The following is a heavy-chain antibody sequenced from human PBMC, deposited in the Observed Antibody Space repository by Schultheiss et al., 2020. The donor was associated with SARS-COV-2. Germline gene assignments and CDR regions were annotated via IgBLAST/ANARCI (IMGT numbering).Heavy chain of an antibody. V-gene: IGHV4-59*12. D-gene: IGHD5-24*01. CDR2: IYYSGST. Sequence: SETLSLTCTVSGGSISSYYWSWIRQPPGKGLEWIGSIYYSGSTYYNPSLKSRVTISVDTSKNQFSLKLSSVTAADTAVYYCARDMLGGDGYNWDWFDPWGQGTLVTVSS. CDR3: ARDMLGGDGYNWDWFDP. J-gene: IGHJ5*02. CDR1: GGSISSYY.